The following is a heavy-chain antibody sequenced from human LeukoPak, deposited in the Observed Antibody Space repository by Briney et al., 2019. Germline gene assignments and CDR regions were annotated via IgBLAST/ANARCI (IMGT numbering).Heavy chain of an antibody. CDR2: ISSSSYI. CDR1: GFTFSSYS. J-gene: IGHJ5*02. D-gene: IGHD1-26*01. V-gene: IGHV3-21*01. Sequence: GGSLRLSCAASGFTFSSYSMNWVRQAPGKGLEWVSYISSSSYIYYADSVKGRFTISRDNAKNSLYLQMNSLRAEDTAVYYCARDRGVGELLGSWFDPWGQGTLVTVSS. CDR3: ARDRGVGELLGSWFDP.